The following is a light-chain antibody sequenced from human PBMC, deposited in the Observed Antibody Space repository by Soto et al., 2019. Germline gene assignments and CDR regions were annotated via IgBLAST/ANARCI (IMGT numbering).Light chain of an antibody. CDR2: ADN. Sequence: QSVLTQTPSVSGAPGQKITMSCTGSSSNIGAGYDVHWYQQLPGAAPRLLIYADNNRPSGVPDRFSASNSGTSASLAITGLQTEDEAEYYCTSYTSSSTYVFGTGTKVTV. J-gene: IGLJ1*01. CDR1: SSNIGAGYD. V-gene: IGLV1-40*01. CDR3: TSYTSSSTYV.